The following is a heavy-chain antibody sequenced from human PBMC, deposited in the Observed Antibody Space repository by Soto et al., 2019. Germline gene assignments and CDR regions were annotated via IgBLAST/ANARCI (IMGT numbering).Heavy chain of an antibody. CDR2: IYYSGST. CDR3: ARVCGGDCHYGMDV. Sequence: QVQLQESGPGLVKPSQTLSLTCTVSGGSISSGGYYWSWIRQHPGKGLEWIRYIYYSGSTYYNPSLKSRVTISVDTSKNQYSLKLSSVTAADTAVYYCARVCGGDCHYGMDVWGQGTTVTVSS. J-gene: IGHJ6*02. CDR1: GGSISSGGYY. D-gene: IGHD2-21*02. V-gene: IGHV4-31*03.